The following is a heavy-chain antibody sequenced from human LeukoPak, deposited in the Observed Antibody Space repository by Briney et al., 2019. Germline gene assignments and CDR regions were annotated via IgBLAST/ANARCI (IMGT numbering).Heavy chain of an antibody. J-gene: IGHJ3*02. CDR1: GFTVSRNH. CDR3: ARDRSLSGTRDAFDI. D-gene: IGHD3-22*01. V-gene: IGHV3-66*02. CDR2: IYTGGST. Sequence: GGSLRLSCAASGFTVSRNHMSWVRQVPGKGLEWVSVIYTGGSTYYADSVEGRFTISRDNSKNTVYLQINSLRTEDTAIYYCARDRSLSGTRDAFDIWGQGTMVTVSS.